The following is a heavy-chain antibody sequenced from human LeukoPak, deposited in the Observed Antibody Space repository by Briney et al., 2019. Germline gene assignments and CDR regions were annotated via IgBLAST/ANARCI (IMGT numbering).Heavy chain of an antibody. CDR1: GYSFVRYY. CDR3: AKGYAHGAFDV. D-gene: IGHD2-2*01. CDR2: VYPGDSDT. V-gene: IGHV5-51*01. Sequence: GESLKISCKGSGYSFVRYYIGWVRQMPGKGLEWMGIVYPGDSDTRYSPSFQGQVTISADKSINTAYLQWSSLKASGTAMYYCAKGYAHGAFDVWGQGTMVTVSS. J-gene: IGHJ3*01.